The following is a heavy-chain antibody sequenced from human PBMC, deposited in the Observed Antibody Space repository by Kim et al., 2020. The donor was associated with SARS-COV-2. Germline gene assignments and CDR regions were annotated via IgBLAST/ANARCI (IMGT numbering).Heavy chain of an antibody. J-gene: IGHJ3*02. D-gene: IGHD1-26*01. Sequence: GGSLRLSCAASGFTFSSYGMHWVRQAPGKGLEWVAVISYDGSNKYYADSVKGRFTISRDNSKNTLYLQMNSLRAEDTAVYYCAKDSRGSYYGAFDIWGQG. CDR3: AKDSRGSYYGAFDI. V-gene: IGHV3-30*18. CDR1: GFTFSSYG. CDR2: ISYDGSNK.